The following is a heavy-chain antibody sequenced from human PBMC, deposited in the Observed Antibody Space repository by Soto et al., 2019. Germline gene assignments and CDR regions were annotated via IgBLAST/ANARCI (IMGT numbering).Heavy chain of an antibody. J-gene: IGHJ6*02. V-gene: IGHV3-15*01. Sequence: GGSLRLSCAASGFTFSNAWMSWVRQAPGKGLEWVGRIKSKTDGGTTDYAAPVKGRFTISRDDSKNTLYLQMNSLKTEDTAVYYCKTAFHDSSGWTHPHYYYYYGMDVWGQGTTVTVSS. D-gene: IGHD6-19*01. CDR3: KTAFHDSSGWTHPHYYYYYGMDV. CDR1: GFTFSNAW. CDR2: IKSKTDGGTT.